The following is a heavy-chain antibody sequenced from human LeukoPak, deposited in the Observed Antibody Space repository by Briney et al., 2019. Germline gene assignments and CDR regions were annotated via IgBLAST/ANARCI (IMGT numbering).Heavy chain of an antibody. Sequence: GASVKVSCKASGYTFTSYVMNWVRQAPGQGLEWMGWINTNTGNPTYAQGFTGRFVFSLDTSVSTAYLQISSLKAEDTAVYYCARISSLLQLGGFDYWGQGTLVTVSS. CDR3: ARISSLLQLGGFDY. J-gene: IGHJ4*02. D-gene: IGHD5-24*01. V-gene: IGHV7-4-1*02. CDR1: GYTFTSYV. CDR2: INTNTGNP.